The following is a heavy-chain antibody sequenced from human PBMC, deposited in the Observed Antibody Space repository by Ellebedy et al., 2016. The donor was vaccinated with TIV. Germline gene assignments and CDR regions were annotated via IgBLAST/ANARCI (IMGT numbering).Heavy chain of an antibody. J-gene: IGHJ4*02. V-gene: IGHV3-30*02. CDR2: IRYDGSNK. CDR3: ARAWAYSSGWYNDY. D-gene: IGHD6-19*01. Sequence: GESLKISCAASGFTFSSYGMHWVRQAPGKGLEWVAFIRYDGSNKYYADSVKGRFTISRDNSKNTLYLQMNSLRAEDTAVYYCARAWAYSSGWYNDYWGQGTLVTVSS. CDR1: GFTFSSYG.